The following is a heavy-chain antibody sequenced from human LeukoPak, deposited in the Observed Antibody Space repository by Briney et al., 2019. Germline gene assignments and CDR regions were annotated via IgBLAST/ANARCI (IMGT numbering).Heavy chain of an antibody. J-gene: IGHJ5*02. CDR1: GFTFSSYA. D-gene: IGHD3-22*01. V-gene: IGHV3-64*01. CDR2: ISSNGGST. Sequence: GGSLRLSCAASGFTFSSYAMHWVRQAPGKGLEYVSAISSNGGSTYYANSVKGRFTISRDNSKNTLYLQMGSLRAEDTAIYYCARDSSGYHLWGQGTLVTVSS. CDR3: ARDSSGYHL.